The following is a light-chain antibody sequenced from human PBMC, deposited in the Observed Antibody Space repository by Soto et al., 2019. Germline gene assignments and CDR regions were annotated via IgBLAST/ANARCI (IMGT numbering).Light chain of an antibody. Sequence: QSVLTQPASVSGSPGQSITISCTGTSSDVGSYNLVSWYQQHPSKAPKLKIYEVSKRPSGGSNRFSGSKSGNTASLTISGLQAEDEADYYCCSYAGSSTPLIFGTGTKVTVL. V-gene: IGLV2-23*02. CDR2: EVS. CDR3: CSYAGSSTPLI. J-gene: IGLJ1*01. CDR1: SSDVGSYNL.